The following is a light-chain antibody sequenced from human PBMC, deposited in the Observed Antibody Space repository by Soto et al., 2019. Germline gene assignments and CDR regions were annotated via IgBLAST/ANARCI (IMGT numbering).Light chain of an antibody. CDR2: DVS. V-gene: IGLV2-8*01. CDR3: SSYAGNNNLV. CDR1: NNDVGGYEY. J-gene: IGLJ3*02. Sequence: QSVLTQPPSASGSPGQSVTISCTGTNNDVGGYEYVSWYQQYPDRAPKLMIYDVSKRPSGVPDRFSGSKSGNTASLTVSGLQAEDEADYYCSSYAGNNNLVFGGGTKVTVL.